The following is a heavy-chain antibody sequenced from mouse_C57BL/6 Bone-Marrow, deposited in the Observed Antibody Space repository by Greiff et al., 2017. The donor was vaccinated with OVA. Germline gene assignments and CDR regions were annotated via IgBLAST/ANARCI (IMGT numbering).Heavy chain of an antibody. CDR2: IYPRSGNT. CDR1: GYTFTSYG. J-gene: IGHJ1*03. V-gene: IGHV1-81*01. D-gene: IGHD2-4*01. Sequence: QVQLQQSGAELARPGASVKLSCKASGYTFTSYGISWVKQRTGQGLEWIGEIYPRSGNTYYNEKFKGKATLTADKSSSTAYMELRSLTSEDSAVYFGARIYYDYPYWYFDVWGTGTTVTVSS. CDR3: ARIYYDYPYWYFDV.